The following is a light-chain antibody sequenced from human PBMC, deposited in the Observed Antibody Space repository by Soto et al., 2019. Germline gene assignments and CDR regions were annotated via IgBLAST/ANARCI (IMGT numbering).Light chain of an antibody. CDR3: SSYTRGNTYV. CDR2: EVT. V-gene: IGLV2-14*01. CDR1: SSDIGGYNS. J-gene: IGLJ1*01. Sequence: QPVLTQPASVSGSPGQSITISCTGTSSDIGGYNSVSWYQQHPRKAPKLMIYEVTNRPSGISNRFSGSKSGNTASLTISGLQAEDEADYYCSSYTRGNTYVFGTGTKLTVL.